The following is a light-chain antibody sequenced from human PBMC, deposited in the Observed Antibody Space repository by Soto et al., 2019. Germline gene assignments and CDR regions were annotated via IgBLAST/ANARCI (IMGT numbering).Light chain of an antibody. Sequence: EIVMTQSPATLSVSPGERATLSCRASQTINNNVAWYQLKDGQVPRLLIYGASTRAADVPARFSGGGSGTEFTLTISSLQSEDFAVYYCQQYNNWPPGWTFGQGTKVDIK. CDR3: QQYNNWPPGWT. V-gene: IGKV3-15*01. CDR1: QTINNN. CDR2: GAS. J-gene: IGKJ1*01.